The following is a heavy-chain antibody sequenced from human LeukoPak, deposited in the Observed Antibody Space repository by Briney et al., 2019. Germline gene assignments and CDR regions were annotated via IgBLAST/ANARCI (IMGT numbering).Heavy chain of an antibody. CDR2: ISAYNGNT. V-gene: IGHV1-18*01. D-gene: IGHD3-22*01. J-gene: IGHJ6*03. Sequence: ASVKVSCKASGYTFTSYGISWVRQAPGQRLEWMGWISAYNGNTNYAQKLQGRVTMTTDTSTSTAYMELRSLRSDDTAVYYCARVANYYDSSGRGYYMDVWGKGTTVTVSS. CDR1: GYTFTSYG. CDR3: ARVANYYDSSGRGYYMDV.